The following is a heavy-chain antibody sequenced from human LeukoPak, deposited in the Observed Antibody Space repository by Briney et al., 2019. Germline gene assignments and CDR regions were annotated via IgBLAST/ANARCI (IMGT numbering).Heavy chain of an antibody. CDR2: IKEDGSER. D-gene: IGHD2-8*01. CDR3: ARDLGYCTNGVCHTRFDY. V-gene: IGHV3-7*03. Sequence: ETLSLTCTVSGGSISSSSYYWGWIRQPPGKGLEWVASIKEDGSERRYVDSVKGRFSISRDNTKGSLFLQLNRLRAEDTAVYYCARDLGYCTNGVCHTRFDYWGQGTLVAVSS. J-gene: IGHJ4*02. CDR1: GGSISSSSYY.